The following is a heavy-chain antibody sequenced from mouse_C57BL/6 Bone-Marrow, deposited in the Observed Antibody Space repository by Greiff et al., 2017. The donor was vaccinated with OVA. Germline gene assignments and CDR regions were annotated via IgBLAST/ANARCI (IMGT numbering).Heavy chain of an antibody. Sequence: VQLQQSGPELVKPGASVKMSCKASGYTFTDYNMHWVKQSHGKSLEWIGYINPNNGGTSYNQKFKGKATLTVNKSSRTAYMELRSLTAEDSAVYDCARDGSSYGGYFDVWGTGTTVTVSS. CDR1: GYTFTDYN. CDR2: INPNNGGT. D-gene: IGHD1-1*01. CDR3: ARDGSSYGGYFDV. J-gene: IGHJ1*03. V-gene: IGHV1-22*01.